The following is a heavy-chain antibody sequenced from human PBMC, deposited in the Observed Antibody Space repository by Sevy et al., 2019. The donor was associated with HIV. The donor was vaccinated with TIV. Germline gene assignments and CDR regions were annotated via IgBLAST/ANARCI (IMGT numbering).Heavy chain of an antibody. CDR3: ARDQRITSFGSTSGWFDP. CDR1: GYTFTGYY. V-gene: IGHV1-2*02. Sequence: ASVKVSCKASGYTFTGYYMHWVRQAPGQGLEWMGWINPNSGGTNYAEKFQGRVTMTRDTSISTAYMELSRLRSDDTAVYYCARDQRITSFGSTSGWFDPWGQGTLVTVS. J-gene: IGHJ5*02. D-gene: IGHD3-3*01. CDR2: INPNSGGT.